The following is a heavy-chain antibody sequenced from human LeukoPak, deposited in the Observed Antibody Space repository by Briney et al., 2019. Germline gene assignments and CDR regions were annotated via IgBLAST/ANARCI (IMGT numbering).Heavy chain of an antibody. CDR1: GFAFDNYA. J-gene: IGHJ1*01. V-gene: IGHV3-9*01. D-gene: IGHD6-19*01. CDR3: ARAYKDRSLAGKKEFFQH. Sequence: PGGSLRLSCAASGFAFDNYAMNWVRQVQGKGLEWISLISWNSGTIGYADSVKGRFTISRDNANNFLYLQMNSLRAEDTALYYCARAYKDRSLAGKKEFFQHWGQGTLVTVSS. CDR2: ISWNSGTI.